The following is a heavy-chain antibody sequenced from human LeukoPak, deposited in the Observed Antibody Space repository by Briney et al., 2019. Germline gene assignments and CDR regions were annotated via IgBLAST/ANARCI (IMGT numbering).Heavy chain of an antibody. J-gene: IGHJ3*02. V-gene: IGHV3-48*04. Sequence: GGSLRLSCAASGFAFSTYSMNWVRQAPGKGLEWVSFITSTSTTIYYADSVKGRFTISRDNAKNSLYLQMNSLSAEDTAVYYCARVRGGGGSFDIWGQGTMVTVSP. CDR2: ITSTSTTI. CDR3: ARVRGGGGSFDI. D-gene: IGHD3-16*01. CDR1: GFAFSTYS.